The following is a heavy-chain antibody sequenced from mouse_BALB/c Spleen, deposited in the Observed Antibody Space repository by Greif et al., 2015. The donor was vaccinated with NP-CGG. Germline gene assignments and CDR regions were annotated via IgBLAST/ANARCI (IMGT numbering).Heavy chain of an antibody. J-gene: IGHJ4*01. CDR2: ILPGSGST. Sequence: VQGVESGAELMKPGASVKISCKATGYTFSSYWIEWVKQRPGHGLEWIGEILPGSGSTNYTAKFKGKATFTADTSSNTAYRQLSRQTSEDSAVYYGARGPLERHYAMDYWGQKTSVPVST. CDR1: GYTFSSYW. D-gene: IGHD6-1*01. CDR3: ARGPLERHYAMDY. V-gene: IGHV1-9*01.